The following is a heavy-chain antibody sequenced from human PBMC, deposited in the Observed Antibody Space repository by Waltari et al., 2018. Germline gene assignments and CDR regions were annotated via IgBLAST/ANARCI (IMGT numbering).Heavy chain of an antibody. Sequence: QVQLVQSGAEVKKPGSSVKVSCKASGGTFSSYAISWVRQAPGQGLEWMGGIIPISDTAIDAQKVQCRVTITAEESTSTAYMELSSLRSEDTAVYYCARAGYYYDSSGYYLPGYWGQGTLVTVSS. D-gene: IGHD3-22*01. V-gene: IGHV1-69*13. J-gene: IGHJ4*02. CDR2: IIPISDTA. CDR3: ARAGYYYDSSGYYLPGY. CDR1: GGTFSSYA.